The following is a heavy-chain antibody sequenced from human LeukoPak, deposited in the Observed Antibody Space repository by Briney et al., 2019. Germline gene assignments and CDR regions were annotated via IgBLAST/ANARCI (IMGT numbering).Heavy chain of an antibody. Sequence: SETLSLTCTVSGGSISSYYWSWIRQPPGKGLEWIGEINHSGSTNYNPSLKSRVTISVDTSKNQFSLKLSSVTAADTAVYYCARRDVLRYFDVDYWGQGTLVTVSS. J-gene: IGHJ4*02. CDR3: ARRDVLRYFDVDY. CDR2: INHSGST. CDR1: GGSISSYY. D-gene: IGHD3-9*01. V-gene: IGHV4-34*01.